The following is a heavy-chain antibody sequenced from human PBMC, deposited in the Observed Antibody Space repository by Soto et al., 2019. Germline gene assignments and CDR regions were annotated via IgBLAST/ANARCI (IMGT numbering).Heavy chain of an antibody. D-gene: IGHD5-12*01. V-gene: IGHV1-69*13. CDR1: GGTFSSYA. Sequence: SVKVSCKASGGTFSSYAISWVRQAPGQGLEWMGGIIPIFGTANYAQKFQGRVTITADESTSTAYMELSSLRSEDTAVYYCARRKMGMATISDPFDIWGKGTMVTVSS. CDR2: IIPIFGTA. CDR3: ARRKMGMATISDPFDI. J-gene: IGHJ3*02.